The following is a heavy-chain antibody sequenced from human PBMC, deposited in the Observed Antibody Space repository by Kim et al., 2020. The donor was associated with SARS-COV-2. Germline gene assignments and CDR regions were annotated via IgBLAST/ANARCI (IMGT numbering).Heavy chain of an antibody. J-gene: IGHJ4*02. Sequence: SETLSLTCTVSGGSISSSSYYWGWIRQPPGKGLEWIGSSYYSGSTYDNSFLKSRVTISVDTSKNQFSLKLSPVTAADTAVYYCARMLDTAMDPAEFDFDYWGQGTLATVSS. D-gene: IGHD5-18*01. V-gene: IGHV4-39*01. CDR2: SYYSGST. CDR1: GGSISSSSYY. CDR3: ARMLDTAMDPAEFDFDY.